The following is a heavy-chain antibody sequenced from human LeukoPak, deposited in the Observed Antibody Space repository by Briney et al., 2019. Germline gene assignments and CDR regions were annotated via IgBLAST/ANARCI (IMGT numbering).Heavy chain of an antibody. CDR1: KFIFSSYE. J-gene: IGHJ4*02. V-gene: IGHV3-48*03. CDR3: ARSTGPVALYYFDS. Sequence: GGSPRLSCEASKFIFSSYEMNWVRQAPGKALEWVSYINRSGSTKYYADSVKGRFTISRDNAENLLYLQMNSLKAEDTALYYCARSTGPVALYYFDSWGQGTLVTVSS. CDR2: INRSGSTK. D-gene: IGHD2-2*01.